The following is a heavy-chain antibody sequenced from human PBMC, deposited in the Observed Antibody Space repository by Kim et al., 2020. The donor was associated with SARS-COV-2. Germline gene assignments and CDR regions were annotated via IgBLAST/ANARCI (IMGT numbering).Heavy chain of an antibody. V-gene: IGHV4-39*01. CDR3: ARLQGILNWFDP. J-gene: IGHJ5*02. D-gene: IGHD6-13*01. CDR2: IYYSGST. CDR1: GGSISSSSYY. Sequence: SETLSLTCTVSGGSISSSSYYWGWIRQPPGKGLEWIGSIYYSGSTYYNPSLKSRVTISVDTSKNQFSLKLSSVTAADTAVYYCARLQGILNWFDPWGHGT.